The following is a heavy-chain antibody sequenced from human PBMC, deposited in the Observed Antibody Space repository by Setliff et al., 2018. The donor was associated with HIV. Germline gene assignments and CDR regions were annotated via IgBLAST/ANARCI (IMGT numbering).Heavy chain of an antibody. CDR3: AREFSSSSFDQ. V-gene: IGHV4-39*02. CDR2: IYYSGTT. J-gene: IGHJ4*02. CDR1: GGSISSGSHY. D-gene: IGHD6-6*01. Sequence: PSETLSLTCSVSGGSISSGSHYWGWIRQAPGKGLEWIGNIYYSGTTFYNPSLKSRVSISVGTSRNEFSLKLTSVTAADTAVYYCAREFSSSSFDQWGQGTLGTV.